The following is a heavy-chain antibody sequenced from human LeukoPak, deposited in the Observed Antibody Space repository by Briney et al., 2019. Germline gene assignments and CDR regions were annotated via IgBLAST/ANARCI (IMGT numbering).Heavy chain of an antibody. V-gene: IGHV1-69*13. CDR1: GYTFTGYY. Sequence: ASVKVSCKASGYTFTGYYMHWVRQAPGQGLEWMGGIIPIFGTANYAQKFQGRVTITADESTSTAYMELSSLRSEDTAVYYCARGSSWHHFDYWGQGTLVTVSS. J-gene: IGHJ4*02. CDR3: ARGSSWHHFDY. D-gene: IGHD6-13*01. CDR2: IIPIFGTA.